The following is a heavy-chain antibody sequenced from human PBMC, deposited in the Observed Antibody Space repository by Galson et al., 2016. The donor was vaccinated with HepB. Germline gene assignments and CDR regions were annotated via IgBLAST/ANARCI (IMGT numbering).Heavy chain of an antibody. Sequence: SVKVSCKASGYTFTSYYLHWVRQAPGQGLEWMALINPSGGNTKSAQKFQGRVTLTRDSSTSTVYLDLRSLRSEDTAMYYCASAPISFMTTNPHFDYWGQGTLVAVSS. D-gene: IGHD4-17*01. CDR1: GYTFTSYY. CDR2: INPSGGNT. V-gene: IGHV1-46*01. J-gene: IGHJ4*02. CDR3: ASAPISFMTTNPHFDY.